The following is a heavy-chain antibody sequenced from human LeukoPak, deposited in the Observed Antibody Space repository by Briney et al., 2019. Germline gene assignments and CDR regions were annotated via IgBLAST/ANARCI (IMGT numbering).Heavy chain of an antibody. D-gene: IGHD2-8*02. V-gene: IGHV3-30*02. CDR1: GFTFRNYG. CDR3: AKESGASVSGFQMDV. J-gene: IGHJ6*04. CDR2: IWSDGNNR. Sequence: PGGSLRLSCAASGFTFRNYGMHWVRQATGKGLEWVSFIWSDGNNRFYAASVKGRFTISRDNSKSMLYLQMDSLRPEDTAVYYFAKESGASVSGFQMDVWGKGTTVIVSS.